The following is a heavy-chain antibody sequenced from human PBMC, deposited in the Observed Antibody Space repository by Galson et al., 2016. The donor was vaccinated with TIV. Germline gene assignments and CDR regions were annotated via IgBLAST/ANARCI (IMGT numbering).Heavy chain of an antibody. D-gene: IGHD4-11*01. CDR2: ISGSGIST. J-gene: IGHJ4*02. CDR3: ATPYSSSSFSSYYALDV. Sequence: SLRLSCAASGFRISNYVMSWVRQAPGKGLAWVSSISGSGISTYYADSVKGRFTISRDNSKNMLYLLMNSLRAEDTALYYCATPYSSSSFSSYYALDVWGRGTLVTVSS. V-gene: IGHV3-23*01. CDR1: GFRISNYV.